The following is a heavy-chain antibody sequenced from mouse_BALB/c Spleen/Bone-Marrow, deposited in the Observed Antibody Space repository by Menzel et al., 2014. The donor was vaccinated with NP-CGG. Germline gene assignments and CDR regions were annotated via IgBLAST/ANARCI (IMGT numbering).Heavy chain of an antibody. CDR2: ISSGGINT. Sequence: EVQGVESGGGLVKPGGSLKLSCAASGFAFSGHDMSWVRRTPEKRLEWVAYISSGGINTYYPDSVKGRFTISRDNAKNTLYLQMNSLKSEDTAMYYCARQRGYAYAMDYWGQGTSVAVSS. J-gene: IGHJ4*01. CDR1: GFAFSGHD. V-gene: IGHV5-12-1*01. D-gene: IGHD2-2*01. CDR3: ARQRGYAYAMDY.